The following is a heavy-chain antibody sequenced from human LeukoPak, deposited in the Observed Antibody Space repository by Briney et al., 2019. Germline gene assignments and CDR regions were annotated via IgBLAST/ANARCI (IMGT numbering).Heavy chain of an antibody. CDR2: ISSSGSTI. CDR3: ARDRRPDFGWYNAFDI. J-gene: IGHJ3*02. Sequence: LSLTCAVYGGSFSGYYWSWIRQAPGKGLEWVSYISSSGSTIYYADSVKGRFTISRDNAKNSLYLQMNSLRAEDTAVYYCARDRRPDFGWYNAFDIWGQGTMVTVSS. CDR1: GGSFSGYY. D-gene: IGHD6-19*01. V-gene: IGHV3-11*01.